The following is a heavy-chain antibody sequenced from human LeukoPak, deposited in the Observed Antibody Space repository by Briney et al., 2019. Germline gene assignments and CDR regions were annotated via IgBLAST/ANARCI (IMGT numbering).Heavy chain of an antibody. CDR1: GGSISRYY. CDR3: ARVPCGGDCYQDY. D-gene: IGHD2-21*02. Sequence: SETLSLTCTVSGGSISRYYWSWIRQPPGKGLEWIGYIYYSGSTNYNPSLKSRVTISVDTSKNQFSLKLSSVTAADTAVYYCARVPCGGDCYQDYWGQGTLVTVPS. V-gene: IGHV4-59*01. J-gene: IGHJ4*02. CDR2: IYYSGST.